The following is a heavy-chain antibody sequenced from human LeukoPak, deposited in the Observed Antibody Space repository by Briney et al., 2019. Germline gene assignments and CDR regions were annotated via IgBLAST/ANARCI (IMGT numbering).Heavy chain of an antibody. V-gene: IGHV4-59*08. CDR3: ARHRLVGSSQFDP. J-gene: IGHJ5*02. CDR1: GGSLSSYY. D-gene: IGHD1-26*01. CDR2: IYYSGST. Sequence: PSETLSLTCTVSGGSLSSYYWSWIRQPPGKGLEGIGYIYYSGSTNYNPSLKSRVTISVDTSKNQCSLKLSSVTAADTAVYYCARHRLVGSSQFDPWGQGTLVTVSS.